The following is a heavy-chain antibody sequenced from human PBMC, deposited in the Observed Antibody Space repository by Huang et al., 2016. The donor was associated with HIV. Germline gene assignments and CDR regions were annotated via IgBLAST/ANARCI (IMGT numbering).Heavy chain of an antibody. V-gene: IGHV1-24*01. D-gene: IGHD3-9*01. J-gene: IGHJ4*02. Sequence: QVQLVQSRAEVTKPGASVKVSCKVSEYTLTELSTHVVRQPPGKGLEWMGGFDPEIGETIYAQKFQGRVTMTEDTSTETAVMELSGLRPEDTAVYYCATGFDVFFDFWGQGTLVTVSS. CDR2: FDPEIGET. CDR3: ATGFDVFFDF. CDR1: EYTLTELS.